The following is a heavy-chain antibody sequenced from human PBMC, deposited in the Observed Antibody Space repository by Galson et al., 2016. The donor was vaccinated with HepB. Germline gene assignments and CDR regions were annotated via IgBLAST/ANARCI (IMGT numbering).Heavy chain of an antibody. CDR2: ISYSGST. D-gene: IGHD3-9*01. CDR1: GGSISSGDYY. J-gene: IGHJ4*02. CDR3: ARSYDSIFDY. V-gene: IGHV4-30-4*01. Sequence: TLSLTCTVSGGSISSGDYYWGWIRQPPGKGLEWIGYISYSGSTYNNLSLKSRLTISVATSKNQFSLKLSSVTAADTAVYYCARSYDSIFDYWGQGTLVTVSS.